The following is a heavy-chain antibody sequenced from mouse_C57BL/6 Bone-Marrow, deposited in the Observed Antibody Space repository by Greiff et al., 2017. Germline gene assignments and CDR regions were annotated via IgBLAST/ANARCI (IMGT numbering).Heavy chain of an antibody. D-gene: IGHD2-4*01. CDR1: GFSLTSYG. J-gene: IGHJ3*01. V-gene: IGHV2-2*01. CDR3: ARKGDYDYPWFAY. Sequence: QVQLKQSGPGLVQPSQSLSITCTVSGFSLTSYGVHWVRQSPGKGLEWLGVIWSGGSTDYNAAFISRLSISKDNSKSQVFFKMNSLQADDTAIYYCARKGDYDYPWFAYWGQGTLVTVSA. CDR2: IWSGGST.